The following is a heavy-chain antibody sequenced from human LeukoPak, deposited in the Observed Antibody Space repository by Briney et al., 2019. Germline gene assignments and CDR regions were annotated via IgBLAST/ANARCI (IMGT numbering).Heavy chain of an antibody. Sequence: ASVKVSCKASSYTFTRYGISWVRQAPGQGLEWMGRISGYNGNTNYAQKLQGRVTMTTDTSTSTAYMELRSLRSDDTAVYYCARARYCSSTSCYAYYYYYYMDVWGKGTTVTVSS. CDR2: ISGYNGNT. V-gene: IGHV1-18*01. J-gene: IGHJ6*03. CDR1: SYTFTRYG. D-gene: IGHD2-2*01. CDR3: ARARYCSSTSCYAYYYYYYMDV.